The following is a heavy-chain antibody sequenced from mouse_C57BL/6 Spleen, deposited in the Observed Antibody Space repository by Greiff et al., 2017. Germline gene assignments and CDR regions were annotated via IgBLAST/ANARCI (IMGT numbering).Heavy chain of an antibody. D-gene: IGHD1-1*01. V-gene: IGHV1-55*01. Sequence: QVQLQQSGAELVKPGASVKMSCKASGYTFTSYWITWVKQRPGQGLEWLGDIYPGSGSTNYNEKFKSKATLTVDTSSSTAYMQLSSLTSEDSAVYYCARSIDYGSSYVSWFAYWGQGTLVTVSA. CDR3: ARSIDYGSSYVSWFAY. CDR2: IYPGSGST. J-gene: IGHJ3*01. CDR1: GYTFTSYW.